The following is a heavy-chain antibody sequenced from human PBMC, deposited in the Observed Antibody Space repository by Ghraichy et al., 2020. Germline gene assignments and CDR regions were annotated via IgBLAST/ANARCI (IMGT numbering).Heavy chain of an antibody. CDR3: VDPPTTSDS. V-gene: IGHV3-23*01. CDR1: GFAFSSCA. Sequence: GGSLRLSCAASGFAFSSCAMSWVRQAPGKGLEWVSTISSTGRETYYADSVKGRFTISRDNSKSTVSLQMRGLRGEDTALYYCVDPPTTSDSWGQGTLVIVPS. CDR2: ISSTGRET. D-gene: IGHD4-17*01. J-gene: IGHJ4*02.